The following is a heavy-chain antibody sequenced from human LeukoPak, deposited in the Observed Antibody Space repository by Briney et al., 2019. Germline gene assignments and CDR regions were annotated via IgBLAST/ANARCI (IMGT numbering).Heavy chain of an antibody. Sequence: SETLSLTCAVYGGSFSGYYWSWIRQPPGKGLEWIGEINHSGSTNYNPSLKSRVTISVDTSKNQFSLKLSSVTAADTAVYYCARPYDSSGWYYFDYWGQGTLVTVSS. V-gene: IGHV4-34*01. CDR1: GGSFSGYY. J-gene: IGHJ4*02. CDR2: INHSGST. CDR3: ARPYDSSGWYYFDY. D-gene: IGHD6-19*01.